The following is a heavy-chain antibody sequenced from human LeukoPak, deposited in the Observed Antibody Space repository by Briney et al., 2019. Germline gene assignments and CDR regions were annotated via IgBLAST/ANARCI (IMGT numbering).Heavy chain of an antibody. Sequence: GGSLRLSCAASGFTFSGYAMSWVRQAPGKGLEWVSAISGSGGSTYYADSVKGRFTISRDNSKNTLYLQMNSLRAEDTAVYYCAKLAYNHVDTAMVDYWGQGTLVTVSS. CDR3: AKLAYNHVDTAMVDY. J-gene: IGHJ4*02. CDR2: ISGSGGST. V-gene: IGHV3-23*01. CDR1: GFTFSGYA. D-gene: IGHD5-18*01.